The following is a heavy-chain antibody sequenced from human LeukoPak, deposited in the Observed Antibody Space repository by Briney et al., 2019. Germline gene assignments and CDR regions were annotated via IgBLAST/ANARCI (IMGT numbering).Heavy chain of an antibody. CDR2: IYNSGRT. Sequence: SETLSLTCTVSGGSISSYYWSWIRQPPGKGLEWIGYIYNSGRTNYNPSLKSRVTISVDTSKNQFSLKLSSVTAADTAVYYCARVDPDSSSTLEVFDYWGQGTLVTVSS. J-gene: IGHJ4*02. CDR3: ARVDPDSSSTLEVFDY. CDR1: GGSISSYY. D-gene: IGHD6-6*01. V-gene: IGHV4-59*01.